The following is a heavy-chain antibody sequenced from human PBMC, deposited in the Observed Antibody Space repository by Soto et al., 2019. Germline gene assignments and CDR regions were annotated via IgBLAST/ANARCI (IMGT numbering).Heavy chain of an antibody. J-gene: IGHJ5*02. Sequence: SETLSLTCAVYGGSFSGYYWSWIRQPPGKGLEWIGEINHSGSTNYNPSLKSRVTISVDTSKNQFSLKLSSVTAADTAVYYCARLAKQLDHLPPGFDPWGQGTLVTVSS. CDR1: GGSFSGYY. V-gene: IGHV4-34*01. CDR3: ARLAKQLDHLPPGFDP. D-gene: IGHD6-13*01. CDR2: INHSGST.